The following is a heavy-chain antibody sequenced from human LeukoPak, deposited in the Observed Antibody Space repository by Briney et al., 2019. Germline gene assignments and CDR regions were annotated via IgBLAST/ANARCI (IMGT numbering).Heavy chain of an antibody. J-gene: IGHJ4*02. V-gene: IGHV3-48*02. CDR2: ISSSSSTI. CDR1: GFTFSSYS. D-gene: IGHD3-10*01. Sequence: PPGGSLRLSCAASGFTFSSYSMNWVRQAPEKGLEWVSYISSSSSTIYYADSVKGRFTISRDNAKNSLYLQMNSLRDEDTAVYYCARDKKYGSGSRGVGYWGQGTLVTVSS. CDR3: ARDKKYGSGSRGVGY.